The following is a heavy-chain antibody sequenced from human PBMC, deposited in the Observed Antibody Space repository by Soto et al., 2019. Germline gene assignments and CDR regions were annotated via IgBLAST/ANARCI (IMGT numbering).Heavy chain of an antibody. CDR2: IYRGRAT. J-gene: IGHJ3*02. D-gene: IGHD6-25*01. CDR1: GFSVSNTY. CDR3: ARDRSDSSRADSCDI. V-gene: IGHV3-53*01. Sequence: EVQLVESGGGLIQPGGSLRLSCAVSGFSVSNTYMSWVRQAPGKGLEWISVIYRGRATYYADSVKGRFTISRDDSRNTVYLQMNSLTTEDTAVYFCARDRSDSSRADSCDIWGQGTMVTVSS.